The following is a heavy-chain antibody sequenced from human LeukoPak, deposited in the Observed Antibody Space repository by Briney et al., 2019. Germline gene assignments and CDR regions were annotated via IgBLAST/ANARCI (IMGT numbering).Heavy chain of an antibody. CDR2: ISGRSDSI. D-gene: IGHD3-10*01. V-gene: IGHV3-23*01. CDR3: AKDSIFIGDGSGSRFDY. Sequence: GGSLRLSCAASGFTFSSYTMSWVRQAPGKGLERVSGISGRSDSIYYADSVKGRFTISRDNSKNTLYLQMNSLRAEDTAVYYCAKDSIFIGDGSGSRFDYWGQGTLVTVSS. CDR1: GFTFSSYT. J-gene: IGHJ4*02.